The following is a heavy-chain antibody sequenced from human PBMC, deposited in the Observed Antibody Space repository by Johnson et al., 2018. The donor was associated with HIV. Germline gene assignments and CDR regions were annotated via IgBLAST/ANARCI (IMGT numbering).Heavy chain of an antibody. CDR2: INSDGSST. V-gene: IGHV3-74*02. CDR1: GFTFSSYW. J-gene: IGHJ3*02. Sequence: VQVVESGGGLVQPGGSLRLSCAASGFTFSSYWMHWVRQAPGKGLVWVSRINSDGSSTSYADSVKGRFTISRDNAKNTLYLQMNSLRAEDTAVYYCAKSSSGELLYAFDIWGQGTMVTVSS. D-gene: IGHD1-26*01. CDR3: AKSSSGELLYAFDI.